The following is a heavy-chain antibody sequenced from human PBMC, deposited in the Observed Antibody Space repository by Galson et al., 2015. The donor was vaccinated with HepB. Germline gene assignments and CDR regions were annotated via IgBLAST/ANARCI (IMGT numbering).Heavy chain of an antibody. Sequence: SLRLSCAASGFTFNNYWMTWVRQAPGKGLEWVANIKQDGSEKNYAESLKGRFTISRDNRKNSLYLQMNSLRAEDTAVYYCAKGSGWIPEAGMIPPNFDYWGQGTLVTVSS. V-gene: IGHV3-7*03. CDR3: AKGSGWIPEAGMIPPNFDY. J-gene: IGHJ4*02. D-gene: IGHD5-18*01. CDR2: IKQDGSEK. CDR1: GFTFNNYW.